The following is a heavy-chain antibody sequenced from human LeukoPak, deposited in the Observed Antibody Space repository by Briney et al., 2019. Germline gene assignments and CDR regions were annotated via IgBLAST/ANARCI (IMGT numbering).Heavy chain of an antibody. V-gene: IGHV5-51*01. CDR3: ARQGCGGGSCYSGRGYFDS. D-gene: IGHD2-15*01. Sequence: GESLKISCKGSGYSFSNYWIAWVRQMPGKGLEWMGIIYPGDSDTRYSPSFQGQVTISADKSINTAYLQWSTLEASDTAIYYCARQGCGGGSCYSGRGYFDSWGQGTLVTVSS. J-gene: IGHJ4*02. CDR2: IYPGDSDT. CDR1: GYSFSNYW.